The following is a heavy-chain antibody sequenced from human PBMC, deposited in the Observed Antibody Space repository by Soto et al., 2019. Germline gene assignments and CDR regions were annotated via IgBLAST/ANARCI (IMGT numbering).Heavy chain of an antibody. J-gene: IGHJ6*02. Sequence: PSETLSLTCTVSGDSIRSSNFYWGWVRQPPGKGLEWIGSIYYSGSTYYNPSLKSRVTISVDTSKNQFSLKLSSVTAADTAVYYCAREPYYDILTGYWVYYYYGMDVWGRGTTVTVSS. CDR3: AREPYYDILTGYWVYYYYGMDV. CDR2: IYYSGST. V-gene: IGHV4-39*02. D-gene: IGHD3-9*01. CDR1: GDSIRSSNFY.